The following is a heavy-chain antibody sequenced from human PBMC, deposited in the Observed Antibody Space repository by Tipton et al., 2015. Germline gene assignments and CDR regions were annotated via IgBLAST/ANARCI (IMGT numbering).Heavy chain of an antibody. V-gene: IGHV4-38-2*01. CDR1: GYSISSGYY. Sequence: TLSLTCDVSGYSISSGYYWSWIRQPPGKKLEWIGEIYHSGNTNYNPSLKSRVTISVDTSKTQFSLKMSSVTASDTAVYYCARARGRHGGLFDSWGQGILVTVSS. CDR3: ARARGRHGGLFDS. D-gene: IGHD4-23*01. CDR2: IYHSGNT. J-gene: IGHJ4*02.